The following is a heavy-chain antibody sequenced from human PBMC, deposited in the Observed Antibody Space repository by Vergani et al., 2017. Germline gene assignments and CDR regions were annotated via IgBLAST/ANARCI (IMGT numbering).Heavy chain of an antibody. CDR3: AGVPRYCSSTSCYVGSVDY. CDR1: GGSISSYY. Sequence: QVQLQESGPGLVKPSETLSLTCTVSGGSISSYYWSWIRQPPGKGLEWIGYIYYSGSTYYNPSLKSRVTISVDTSKNQFSLKLSSVTAADTAVYYCAGVPRYCSSTSCYVGSVDYWGQGTLVTVSS. CDR2: IYYSGST. J-gene: IGHJ4*02. V-gene: IGHV4-59*12. D-gene: IGHD2-2*01.